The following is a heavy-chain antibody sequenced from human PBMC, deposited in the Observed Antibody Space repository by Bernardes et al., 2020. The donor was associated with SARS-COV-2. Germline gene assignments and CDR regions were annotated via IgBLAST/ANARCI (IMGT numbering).Heavy chain of an antibody. J-gene: IGHJ4*02. CDR1: GFTLGDHF. CDR3: TRGPVTTAFDD. Sequence: GGSPRLSCSGSGFTLGDHFMSWFRQAPGKGLEWVGFIRSKAYGGTTEYAASAKGRFNISRDDSKSIAYLHMNSLKIEDTAVYYCTRGPVTTAFDDWGQGTLVTVSS. V-gene: IGHV3-49*03. CDR2: IRSKAYGGTT. D-gene: IGHD4-17*01.